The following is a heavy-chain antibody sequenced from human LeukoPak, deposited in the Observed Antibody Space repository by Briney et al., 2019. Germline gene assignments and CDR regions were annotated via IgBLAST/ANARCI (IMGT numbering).Heavy chain of an antibody. D-gene: IGHD5-18*01. CDR3: ARVSGYSYGLFDP. CDR1: GGSISSYY. CDR2: IYYSGST. J-gene: IGHJ5*02. Sequence: SETLSLTCTVSGGSISSYYWSWIRQSPGKGLEWIGYIYYSGSTNYNPSLKSRVTISVDTSKNQFSLKLSSVTAADTAVYYCARVSGYSYGLFDPWGQGTLVTVSS. V-gene: IGHV4-59*01.